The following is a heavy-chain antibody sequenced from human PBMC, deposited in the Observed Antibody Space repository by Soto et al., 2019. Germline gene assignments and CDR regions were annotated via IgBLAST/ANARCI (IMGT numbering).Heavy chain of an antibody. CDR3: ARHLGGNHYYYGMDV. Sequence: ASVKVSCKASGYTFTSYGISWVRQAPGQGLEWMGIISPGEGTTRFAEKFQDRITMTADTSTSTVFMELSSLRSEDTAVYYCARHLGGNHYYYGMDVWDQGTTVTVSS. CDR2: ISPGEGTT. CDR1: GYTFTSYG. V-gene: IGHV1-46*03. D-gene: IGHD3-16*01. J-gene: IGHJ6*02.